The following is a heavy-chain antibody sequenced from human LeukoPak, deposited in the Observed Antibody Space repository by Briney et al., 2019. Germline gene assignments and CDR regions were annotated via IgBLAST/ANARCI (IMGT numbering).Heavy chain of an antibody. D-gene: IGHD6-19*01. CDR1: RFTFSTYW. J-gene: IGHJ4*02. Sequence: GGSLRLSCAASRFTFSTYWMHWVRQAPGKGLVWVSRINSNGSSTGYADPVKGRFTISRDNAKNTLYLQMNSLRAEDTAVYYCAREDSSGWAARRLPYYFDYWGQGTLVTVSS. V-gene: IGHV3-74*01. CDR3: AREDSSGWAARRLPYYFDY. CDR2: INSNGSST.